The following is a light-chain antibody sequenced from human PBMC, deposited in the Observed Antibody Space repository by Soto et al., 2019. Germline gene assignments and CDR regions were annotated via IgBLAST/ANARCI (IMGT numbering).Light chain of an antibody. CDR1: QSVSSD. CDR2: DAS. V-gene: IGKV3-11*01. CDR3: QQRRKWPLT. Sequence: EVVLTQSPATLSLSPGERVTLSCRASQSVSSDLAWYQQKPGQAPRLLIYDASNRVTGIPARFSGSGSGTDFTLTISSLEPEDSAVYYCQQRRKWPLTFGGGTKVE. J-gene: IGKJ4*01.